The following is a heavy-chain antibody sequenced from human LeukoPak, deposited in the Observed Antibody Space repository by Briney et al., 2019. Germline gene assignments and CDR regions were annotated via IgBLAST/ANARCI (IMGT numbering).Heavy chain of an antibody. CDR2: IRQDGSEK. D-gene: IGHD3-16*01. CDR1: GFIFSSYV. Sequence: GGSLRLSCAASGFIFSSYVMSWVRRAPGKGLEWVANIRQDGSEKNYVDSVKGRFTISRDNAENSLFLQMNRLRVEDTAVYYCARDNPFGGYWGQGTLVTVSS. V-gene: IGHV3-7*03. J-gene: IGHJ4*02. CDR3: ARDNPFGGY.